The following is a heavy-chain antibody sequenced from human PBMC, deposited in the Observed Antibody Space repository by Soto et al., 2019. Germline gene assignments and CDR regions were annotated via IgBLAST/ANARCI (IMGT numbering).Heavy chain of an antibody. Sequence: SGGSLRLSCAASGFTFSSYAMSWVRQAPGKGLNWVLVISGSVDSTYYAESVKGRFTISRDNSKNTLYLQMNNLGAEDTALYYCATRNYYDSTGYYYWYYFDFWGQGTLVTVSS. D-gene: IGHD3-22*01. V-gene: IGHV3-23*01. CDR1: GFTFSSYA. CDR3: ATRNYYDSTGYYYWYYFDF. J-gene: IGHJ4*02. CDR2: ISGSVDST.